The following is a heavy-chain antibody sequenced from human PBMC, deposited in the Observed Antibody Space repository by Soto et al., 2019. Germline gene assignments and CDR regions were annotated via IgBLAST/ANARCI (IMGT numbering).Heavy chain of an antibody. CDR2: TNIDGTAP. CDR3: DRQSYDIHVKA. J-gene: IGHJ4*02. D-gene: IGHD3-9*01. CDR1: GFIFRNYW. V-gene: IGHV3-74*01. Sequence: EVKLVESGGGLVQPGGSLRLSCTGSGFIFRNYWMYWVRQAPGKGPVWVARTNIDGTAPSLADSVKGRVTVYRDNVQDTLYLQLTSLRAYDTAVYYCDRQSYDIHVKAWGQGTRVIVSS.